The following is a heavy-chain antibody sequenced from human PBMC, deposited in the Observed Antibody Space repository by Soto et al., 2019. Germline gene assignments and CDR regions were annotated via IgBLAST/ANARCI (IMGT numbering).Heavy chain of an antibody. Sequence: PSETLSLTCTVSGGSISSYYWSWIRQPPGKGLEWIGYIYYSGRTNYNPSLKSRDTISVDTSKNQISLKLSSVTAADTAVYYCARFLDYFDYWGQGTLVTVSS. CDR1: GGSISSYY. CDR2: IYYSGRT. CDR3: ARFLDYFDY. J-gene: IGHJ4*02. V-gene: IGHV4-59*08.